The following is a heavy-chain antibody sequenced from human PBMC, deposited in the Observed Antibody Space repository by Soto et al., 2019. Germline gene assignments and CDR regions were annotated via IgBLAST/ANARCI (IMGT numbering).Heavy chain of an antibody. CDR2: INADNGNT. Sequence: GASVKVSCKASGYTFTSYAMHWVRQAPGQRLEWMGWINADNGNTNYAQKLQGRVTMTTDTSTSTAYMELRSLRSDDTAVYYCARDGVIAAADAFDIWGQGTMVTVSS. D-gene: IGHD6-13*01. V-gene: IGHV1-18*01. CDR1: GYTFTSYA. J-gene: IGHJ3*02. CDR3: ARDGVIAAADAFDI.